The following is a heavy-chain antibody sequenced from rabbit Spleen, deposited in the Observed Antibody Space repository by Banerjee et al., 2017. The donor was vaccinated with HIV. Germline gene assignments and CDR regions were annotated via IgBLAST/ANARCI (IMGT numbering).Heavy chain of an antibody. CDR3: ARGYDSGYGNWDL. CDR2: IYAGSSGST. CDR1: GFSFSSSNW. V-gene: IGHV1S40*01. D-gene: IGHD1-1*01. J-gene: IGHJ4*01. Sequence: QSLEESGGDLVKPGASLTLTCTASGFSFSSSNWICWVRQAPGKGLEWIACIYAGSSGSTAYASWAKGRFTISKTSSTTVTLQMTSLTAADTATYFCARGYDSGYGNWDLWGPGTLVTVS.